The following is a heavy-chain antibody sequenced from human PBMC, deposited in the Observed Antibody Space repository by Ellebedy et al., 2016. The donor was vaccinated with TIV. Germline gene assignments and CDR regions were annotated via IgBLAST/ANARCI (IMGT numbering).Heavy chain of an antibody. D-gene: IGHD3-10*01. CDR1: GGSISSGSYY. J-gene: IGHJ5*02. V-gene: IGHV4-31*03. CDR2: IYYSGST. CDR3: ARAYYYGSGEPSWFDP. Sequence: SETLSLXXTVYGGSISSGSYYWSWIRQHPGKGLEWIGYIYYSGSTYYNPSLKSRVSISVDTSKNQFSLKLRFVTAADTAIYYCARAYYYGSGEPSWFDPWGPGTLVTVSS.